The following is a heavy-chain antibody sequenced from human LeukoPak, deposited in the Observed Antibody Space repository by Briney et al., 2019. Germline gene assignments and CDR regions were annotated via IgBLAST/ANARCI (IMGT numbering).Heavy chain of an antibody. J-gene: IGHJ5*02. V-gene: IGHV3-11*04. CDR2: ISGGGSDI. CDR3: AKMVTATMRNWFDP. D-gene: IGHD2-21*02. Sequence: GGSLRLSCVVSGFSISNFYMTWIRQTPGKGLESLAYISGGGSDIYYADSVKGRFAISRDNAKNSLYLQMNSLRAEDTAVYYCAKMVTATMRNWFDPWGHGTQVTVSS. CDR1: GFSISNFY.